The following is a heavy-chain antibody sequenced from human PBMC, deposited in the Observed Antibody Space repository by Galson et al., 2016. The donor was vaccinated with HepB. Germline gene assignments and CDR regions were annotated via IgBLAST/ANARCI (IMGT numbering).Heavy chain of an antibody. D-gene: IGHD2-21*01. Sequence: PALVKPTQSLTLTCTFSGFSLSTSAVGVAWFRQLPGKAPQWLALVYGNDVKYYSPSLKNRLTITKDTSKNQVVLTMTSMDLVDSATYYCAHDIPGYGLGVWGRGTTVTVSS. CDR3: AHDIPGYGLGV. V-gene: IGHV2-5*01. CDR2: VYGNDVK. CDR1: GFSLSTSAVG. J-gene: IGHJ6*04.